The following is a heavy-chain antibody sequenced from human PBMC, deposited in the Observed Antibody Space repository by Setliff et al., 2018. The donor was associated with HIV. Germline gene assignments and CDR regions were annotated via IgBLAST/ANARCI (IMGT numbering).Heavy chain of an antibody. D-gene: IGHD6-19*01. J-gene: IGHJ4*02. CDR1: GGSFTGYH. CDR3: ARGPKYSSGWSRGDY. V-gene: IGHV4-34*01. CDR2: TNHSGSA. Sequence: SETLSLTCAVYGGSFTGYHWSWIRQPPGKGLEWIGETNHSGSANYNPSLKTRVTVSVDTSKKQFSLKLNSVTAADTAVYYCARGPKYSSGWSRGDYWGQGTLVTVSS.